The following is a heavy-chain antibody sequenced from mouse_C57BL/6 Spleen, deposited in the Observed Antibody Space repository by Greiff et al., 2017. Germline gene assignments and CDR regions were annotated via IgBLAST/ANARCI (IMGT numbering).Heavy chain of an antibody. CDR1: GHTFTSYW. J-gene: IGHJ2*01. CDR3: ARDQAYYSPCLDY. D-gene: IGHD2-12*01. V-gene: IGHV1-55*01. CDR2: IYPGSGST. Sequence: QVQLQQPGAELVKPGASVKMSCKASGHTFTSYWITWVKQRPGQGLEWIGDIYPGSGSTNYNEKFKSKATLTVDTSSSTAYMQLSSLTSEDSADYYCARDQAYYSPCLDYWGQGTTLTVSS.